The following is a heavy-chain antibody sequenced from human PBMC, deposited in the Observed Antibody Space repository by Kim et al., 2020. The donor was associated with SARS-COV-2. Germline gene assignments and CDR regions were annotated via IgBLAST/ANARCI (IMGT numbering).Heavy chain of an antibody. CDR1: GFTFSSYG. CDR3: ARLPPYYYDSSCYYYDNGFDN. V-gene: IGHV3-33*01. CDR2: IWYDGSNK. D-gene: IGHD3-22*01. J-gene: IGHJ4*02. Sequence: GGSLRLSCAASGFTFSSYGMHWVRQAPGKGLEWVAVIWYDGSNKYYADSVKGRFTISRDNSKNTLYLQMTSLRAEDTAVYYCARLPPYYYDSSCYYYDNGFDNWGQGTLVTVSS.